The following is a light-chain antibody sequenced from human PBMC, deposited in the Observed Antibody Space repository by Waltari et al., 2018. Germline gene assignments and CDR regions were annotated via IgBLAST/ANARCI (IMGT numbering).Light chain of an antibody. CDR2: AAS. V-gene: IGKV1-39*01. CDR1: QTISRY. J-gene: IGKJ1*01. CDR3: QQTYSFTRT. Sequence: DIQISQSPSSLSASVGERVTITCRASQTISRYLNWYQQKPGKAPNLLIYAASSLQSGVPSRFSGSGSGRDFTLIITGLQPEDFATYYCQQTYSFTRTFGQGTKVEIK.